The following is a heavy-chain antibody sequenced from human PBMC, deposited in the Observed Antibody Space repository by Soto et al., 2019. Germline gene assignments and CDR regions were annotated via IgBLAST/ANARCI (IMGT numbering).Heavy chain of an antibody. CDR2: IYYSGST. CDR3: ARDHHSFYDTSGYYPYFDY. D-gene: IGHD3-22*01. J-gene: IGHJ4*02. CDR1: GGYVKTAPYY. Sequence: PPETLSLTYTVSGGYVKTAPYYWSWNRQPPGKGLEWIGYIYYSGSTNYNPSLKSRVSISLDTSKNQFSLNLSSVTAADTAVYFCARDHHSFYDTSGYYPYFDYWGQGTLVTVSS. V-gene: IGHV4-61*01.